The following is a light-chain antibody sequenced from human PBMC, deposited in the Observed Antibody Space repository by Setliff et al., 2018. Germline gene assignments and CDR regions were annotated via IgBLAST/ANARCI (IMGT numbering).Light chain of an antibody. V-gene: IGLV2-14*03. CDR2: DVS. Sequence: QSALTQPASVSGSPGQSITISCTGTSSDVGGYNYVSWYQQHPGKAPKLMIYDVSNRPSGVSNRFSGSKSANTASLTISGLQAEDEADYYCSSYAGSNNPYVFGTGTKVTVL. CDR1: SSDVGGYNY. CDR3: SSYAGSNNPYV. J-gene: IGLJ1*01.